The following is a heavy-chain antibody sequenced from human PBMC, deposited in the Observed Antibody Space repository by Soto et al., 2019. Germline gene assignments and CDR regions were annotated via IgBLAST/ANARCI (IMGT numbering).Heavy chain of an antibody. CDR3: ARTPEYSSSWYGYYYGMDV. Sequence: ASVKVSCKASGYTFTSYGISWVRQAPGQGLEWMGWISAYNGNTNYAQKLQGRVTMTTDTSTSTAYMELRSLRSDDTAVYYCARTPEYSSSWYGYYYGMDVWGRGTTVTVSS. D-gene: IGHD6-13*01. J-gene: IGHJ6*04. V-gene: IGHV1-18*01. CDR2: ISAYNGNT. CDR1: GYTFTSYG.